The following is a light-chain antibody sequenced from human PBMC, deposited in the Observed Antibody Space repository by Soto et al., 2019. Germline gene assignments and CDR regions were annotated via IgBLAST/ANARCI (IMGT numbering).Light chain of an antibody. CDR2: DAS. CDR3: QQRSNWRWT. J-gene: IGKJ1*01. V-gene: IGKV3D-20*02. Sequence: EIVLTQSPGTLSLSPGERATLSCRASQRVSSTYVAWYQQKPGQAPRLLIYDASNRATGIPARFSGSGSGTDFTLTISSLEPEDFAVYYCQQRSNWRWTFGQGTKVDIK. CDR1: QRVSSTY.